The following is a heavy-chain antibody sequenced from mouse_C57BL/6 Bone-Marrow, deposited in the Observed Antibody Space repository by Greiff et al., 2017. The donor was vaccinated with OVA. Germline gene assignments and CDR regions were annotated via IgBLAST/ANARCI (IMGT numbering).Heavy chain of an antibody. D-gene: IGHD1-1*01. CDR2: INPNNGGT. V-gene: IGHV1-18*01. CDR1: GYTFTDYN. CDR3: ARRGRRTITTVVAPFDY. Sequence: EVQLQQSGPELVKPGASVKIPCKASGYTFTDYNMDWVKQSHGKSLEWIGDINPNNGGTIYNQKFKGKATLTVDKSSSTAYMELRSLTSEDTAVYYCARRGRRTITTVVAPFDYWGQGTTLTVSS. J-gene: IGHJ2*01.